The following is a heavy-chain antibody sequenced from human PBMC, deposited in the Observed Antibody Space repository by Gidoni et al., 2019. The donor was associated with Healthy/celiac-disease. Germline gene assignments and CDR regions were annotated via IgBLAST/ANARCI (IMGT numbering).Heavy chain of an antibody. CDR2: ISWNSGSI. J-gene: IGHJ3*02. CDR1: GFTFDDYA. CDR3: AKDIRDLYSSSAHAFDI. V-gene: IGHV3-9*01. Sequence: EVQLVESGGGLVQPGRYLRLYCAASGFTFDDYAMHWVRQAPGKGLEWVSGISWNSGSIGYADSVKGRFTISRDNAKNSLYLQMNSLRAEDTALYYCAKDIRDLYSSSAHAFDIWGQGTMVTVSS. D-gene: IGHD6-6*01.